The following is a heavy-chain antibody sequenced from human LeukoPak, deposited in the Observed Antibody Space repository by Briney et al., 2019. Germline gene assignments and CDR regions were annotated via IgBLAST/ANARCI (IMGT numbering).Heavy chain of an antibody. V-gene: IGHV3-21*01. CDR2: ISSSSSYI. CDR3: ARVLEAASFDY. CDR1: GFTFSSYS. D-gene: IGHD6-13*01. Sequence: GESLRLSCAASGFTFSSYSMNWVRQAPGKGLEWVSSISSSSSYIYYADSLKGRFTMSRDNAKNSLYLQMNSLRAEDTAVYYCARVLEAASFDYWGRGTPVTVSS. J-gene: IGHJ4*02.